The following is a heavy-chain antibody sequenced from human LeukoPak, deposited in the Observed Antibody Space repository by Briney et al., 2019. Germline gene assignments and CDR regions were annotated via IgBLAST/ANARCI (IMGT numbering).Heavy chain of an antibody. CDR3: ARDLRKGTYFDS. D-gene: IGHD3-10*01. Sequence: GGSLRLSCAASGFTFCTYGMHWVRQAPGKGLEWVALIWYDGSYKYYADSVKGRFTISRDNSKNTLYLQMDSLRAEDTAVYYCARDLRKGTYFDSWGQGTLVTVSS. V-gene: IGHV3-33*01. CDR2: IWYDGSYK. CDR1: GFTFCTYG. J-gene: IGHJ4*02.